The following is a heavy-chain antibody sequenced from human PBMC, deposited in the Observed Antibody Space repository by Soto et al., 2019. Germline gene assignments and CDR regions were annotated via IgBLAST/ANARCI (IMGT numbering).Heavy chain of an antibody. J-gene: IGHJ6*02. Sequence: QVQLVQSGAEVKKPGSSVKVSCKASGGTFNTYVISWVRQAPGQGLEWMGGIIPIHGTKDYAQRFQGRVTITADKSTSTAYMEMSSLRSEDTAVYYCARAREPDFWSAMSSHAMDVWGQGTTVTVTS. CDR2: IIPIHGTK. D-gene: IGHD3-3*01. V-gene: IGHV1-69*06. CDR3: ARAREPDFWSAMSSHAMDV. CDR1: GGTFNTYV.